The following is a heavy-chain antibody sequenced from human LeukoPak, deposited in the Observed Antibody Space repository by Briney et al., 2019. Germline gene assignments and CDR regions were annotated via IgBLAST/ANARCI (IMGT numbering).Heavy chain of an antibody. CDR1: GGSISSYY. CDR2: IYYSGST. D-gene: IGHD3-22*01. J-gene: IGHJ4*02. CDR3: AKEREEYYYDSSPEDY. Sequence: KASETLSLTCTVSGGSISSYYWSWIRQPPGKGLEWIGYIYYSGSTNYNPSLKSRVTISVDTSKNQFSLKLSSVTAADTAVYYCAKEREEYYYDSSPEDYWGQGTLVTVSS. V-gene: IGHV4-59*01.